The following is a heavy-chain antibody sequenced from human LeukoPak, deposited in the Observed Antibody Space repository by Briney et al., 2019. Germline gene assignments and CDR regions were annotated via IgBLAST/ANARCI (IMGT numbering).Heavy chain of an antibody. CDR3: ARDLVYYDSSGYHDY. CDR1: GGTFSSYA. D-gene: IGHD3-22*01. V-gene: IGHV1-69*06. CDR2: IIPTFGTA. Sequence: GASVKVSCKASGGTFSSYAISWVRQAPGQGLEWMGGIIPTFGTANYAQKFQGRVTITADKSTSTAYMELSRLRSDDTAVYYCARDLVYYDSSGYHDYWGQGTLVTVSS. J-gene: IGHJ4*02.